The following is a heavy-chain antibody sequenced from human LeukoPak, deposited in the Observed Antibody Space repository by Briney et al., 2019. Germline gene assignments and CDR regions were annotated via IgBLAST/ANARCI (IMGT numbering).Heavy chain of an antibody. J-gene: IGHJ4*02. V-gene: IGHV3-23*01. CDR2: ISGGSGNT. D-gene: IGHD3-10*01. CDR3: AKSGSQRPDY. Sequence: GGSLRLSYAASGFTFSSYAMSWVRQAPGKGLEWVSAISGGSGNTYYADSVKGRFTTSRDNSKNTLYLQMNSLRAEDTALYYCAKSGSQRPDYWGQGTLVTVSS. CDR1: GFTFSSYA.